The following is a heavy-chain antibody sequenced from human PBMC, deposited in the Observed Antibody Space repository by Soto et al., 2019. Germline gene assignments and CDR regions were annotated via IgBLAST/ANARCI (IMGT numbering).Heavy chain of an antibody. J-gene: IGHJ6*02. CDR1: GFTFSSYA. CDR3: ANVDTAMDPYYYYGMDV. CDR2: ISGSGGST. D-gene: IGHD5-18*01. Sequence: QPGGSLRLSCAASGFTFSSYAMSWVRQAPGKGLEWVSAISGSGGSTYYADSVKGRFTISRDNSKNTLYLQMNSLRAEDTAVYYCANVDTAMDPYYYYGMDVWGQGTTVTVSS. V-gene: IGHV3-23*01.